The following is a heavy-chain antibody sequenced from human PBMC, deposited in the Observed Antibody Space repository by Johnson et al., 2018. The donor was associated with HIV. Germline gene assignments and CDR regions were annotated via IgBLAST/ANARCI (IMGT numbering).Heavy chain of an antibody. CDR2: LYSSGNT. V-gene: IGHV3-66*02. CDR3: ASLGANWGRGAFDI. D-gene: IGHD7-27*01. CDR1: GFTVSNNY. J-gene: IGHJ3*02. Sequence: VQLVESGGGLVQPGGSLGLACAASGFTVSNNYMTWVRQPPGKGLEWVSTLYSSGNTYYADSLKGRFTISRDNSKNTLYLQMNSLRAEDTAVYYCASLGANWGRGAFDIWGQGTMVTVSS.